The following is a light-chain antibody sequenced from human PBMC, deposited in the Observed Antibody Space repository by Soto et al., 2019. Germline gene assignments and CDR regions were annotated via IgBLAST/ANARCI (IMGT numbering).Light chain of an antibody. CDR1: SSDVGAYNF. V-gene: IGLV2-14*01. CDR3: SSYTSRSTVV. CDR2: EVT. J-gene: IGLJ1*01. Sequence: QSALTQPASVSGSPGQSITISCTGTSSDVGAYNFVSWYQLHPGEAPKLIIYEVTNRPSGVSERFSGSKSGNTASLTISGLQSEDETDYYCSSYTSRSTVVFGTGTKVTVL.